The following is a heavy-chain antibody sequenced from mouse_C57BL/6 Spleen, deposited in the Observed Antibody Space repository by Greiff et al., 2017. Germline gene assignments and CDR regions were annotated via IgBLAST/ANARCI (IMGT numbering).Heavy chain of an antibody. D-gene: IGHD2-1*01. J-gene: IGHJ3*01. Sequence: VQLKQSGAELVKPGASVKLSCTASGFNIKDYYMHWVKQRTEQGLEWIGRIDPEDGETKYAPKVQGKATITADTSSNTAYLQLSSLTSEDTAVYYCAREGNAAWFAYWGQGTLVTVSA. V-gene: IGHV14-2*01. CDR1: GFNIKDYY. CDR3: AREGNAAWFAY. CDR2: IDPEDGET.